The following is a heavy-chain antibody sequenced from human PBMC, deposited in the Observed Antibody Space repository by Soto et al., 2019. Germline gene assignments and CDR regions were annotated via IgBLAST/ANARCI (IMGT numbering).Heavy chain of an antibody. CDR2: ISGSGGST. J-gene: IGHJ2*01. D-gene: IGHD3-22*01. Sequence: GGSLRLSCAASGFTFSSYAMSWVRQAPGKGLEWVSAISGSGGSTYYADSVKGRFTISRDNSKNTLYLQMNSLRAEDTAVYYCAEDIYDSNPWWYFDLWGRGTLVTVSS. V-gene: IGHV3-23*01. CDR3: AEDIYDSNPWWYFDL. CDR1: GFTFSSYA.